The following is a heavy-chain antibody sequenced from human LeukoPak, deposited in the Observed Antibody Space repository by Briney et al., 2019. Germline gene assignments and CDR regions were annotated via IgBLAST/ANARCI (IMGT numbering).Heavy chain of an antibody. J-gene: IGHJ4*02. CDR3: ARESEGGTGTSCPDY. V-gene: IGHV3-30*03. CDR2: ISYDGSNK. CDR1: GFTLSSYG. Sequence: GGSLRLSCAASGFTLSSYGMHWVRQAPGKGLEWVAVISYDGSNKYYADSVKGRFAISRDNSKSTLYLQVNSLRVEDTALYYCARESEGGTGTSCPDYWGQGTLVTVSS. D-gene: IGHD2-2*01.